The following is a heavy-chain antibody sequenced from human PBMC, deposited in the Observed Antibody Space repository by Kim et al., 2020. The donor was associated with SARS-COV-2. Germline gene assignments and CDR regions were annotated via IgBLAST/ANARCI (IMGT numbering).Heavy chain of an antibody. Sequence: GESLKISCKGSGYSFTSYWISWVRQMPGKGLEWMGRIDPSDSYTNYSPSFQGHVTISADKSISTAYLQWSSLKASDTAMYYCATNGPSIAAAGKLDRLPFEDYWGQGTLVTVSS. J-gene: IGHJ4*02. CDR3: ATNGPSIAAAGKLDRLPFEDY. V-gene: IGHV5-10-1*01. D-gene: IGHD6-13*01. CDR2: IDPSDSYT. CDR1: GYSFTSYW.